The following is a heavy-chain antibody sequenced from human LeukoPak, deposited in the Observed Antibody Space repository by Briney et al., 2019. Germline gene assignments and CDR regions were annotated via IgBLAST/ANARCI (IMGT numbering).Heavy chain of an antibody. CDR1: GFTFGDYA. Sequence: GGSLRLSCTASGFTFGDYAMSWVRQASGKGLEWVGFIRSKANGGTTEYAASVKGRFTISRDDSKSIAYLQMNSLKNEDTAVYYCTRDRGYSYGYGDYWGQGTLVTVSS. CDR3: TRDRGYSYGYGDY. J-gene: IGHJ4*02. CDR2: IRSKANGGTT. D-gene: IGHD5-18*01. V-gene: IGHV3-49*04.